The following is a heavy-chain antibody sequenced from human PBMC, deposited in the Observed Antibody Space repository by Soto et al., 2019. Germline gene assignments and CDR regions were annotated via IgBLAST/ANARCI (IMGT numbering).Heavy chain of an antibody. CDR3: ARDLGFLEWLPQGDLDY. V-gene: IGHV1-3*01. D-gene: IGHD3-3*01. Sequence: QVQLVQSGAEVKKPGASVKVSCKASGYTFTSYAMHWVRQAPGQRLEWMGWINAGNGNTKYSQKFQGRVTITRDTSASTAYMELSSLRSEDTAVYYCARDLGFLEWLPQGDLDYWGQGTLVTVSS. CDR2: INAGNGNT. J-gene: IGHJ4*02. CDR1: GYTFTSYA.